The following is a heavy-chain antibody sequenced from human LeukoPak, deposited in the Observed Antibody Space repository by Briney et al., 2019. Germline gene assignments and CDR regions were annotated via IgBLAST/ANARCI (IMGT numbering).Heavy chain of an antibody. CDR1: GFTFSSYA. V-gene: IGHV3-23*01. CDR3: AKDLSRRQGPFKRGYSYGGGHFDY. D-gene: IGHD5-18*01. Sequence: PGGSLRLSCAASGFTFSSYAMSWVRQAPGKGLEWVSAISGSGGSTYYADSVKGRFTISRDNSKNTLYLQMNSLRAEDTAVYYCAKDLSRRQGPFKRGYSYGGGHFDYWGQGTLVTVSS. CDR2: ISGSGGST. J-gene: IGHJ4*02.